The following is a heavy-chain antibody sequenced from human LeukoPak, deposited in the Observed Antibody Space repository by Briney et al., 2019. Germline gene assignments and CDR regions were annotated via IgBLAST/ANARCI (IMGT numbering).Heavy chain of an antibody. J-gene: IGHJ4*02. CDR2: ISIHGGDT. CDR3: ARVLRDASGYYDY. CDR1: GFTFSSYA. Sequence: GGSLRLSCAASGFTFSSYAMHWVRQAPGKGLEYVSAISIHGGDTYYVNSVKGRFTISRDNSKNTLYLQMGSLRAEDMAVYYCARVLRDASGYYDYWGQGTLVTVSS. D-gene: IGHD3-22*01. V-gene: IGHV3-64*01.